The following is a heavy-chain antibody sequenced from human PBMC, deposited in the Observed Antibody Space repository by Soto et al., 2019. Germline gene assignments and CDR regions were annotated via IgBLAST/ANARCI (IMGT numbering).Heavy chain of an antibody. CDR1: GGTFSSYT. Sequence: SVKVSCKASGGTFSSYTISWVRQAPGQGLEWMGRIIPILGIANYAQKFQGRVTITADESTSTAYMELSSLRSEDTAVYYCARALHDYGGNYFDYWGQGTLVTVSS. D-gene: IGHD4-17*01. J-gene: IGHJ4*02. V-gene: IGHV1-69*02. CDR2: IIPILGIA. CDR3: ARALHDYGGNYFDY.